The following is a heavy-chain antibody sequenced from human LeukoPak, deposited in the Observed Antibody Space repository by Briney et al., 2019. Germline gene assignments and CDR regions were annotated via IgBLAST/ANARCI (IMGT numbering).Heavy chain of an antibody. CDR3: AKDSFDTSGFHCFDY. CDR2: ISWNSGSI. V-gene: IGHV3-9*01. J-gene: IGHJ4*02. CDR1: GFTFDDYA. Sequence: TGGSLRLSCAASGFTFDDYAMHWVRQAPGKGLEWVSGISWNSGSIGYADSVKGRFTISRDNAKNSLYLQMNSLRPEDAALYFCAKDSFDTSGFHCFDYWGQGTLVTVST. D-gene: IGHD3-22*01.